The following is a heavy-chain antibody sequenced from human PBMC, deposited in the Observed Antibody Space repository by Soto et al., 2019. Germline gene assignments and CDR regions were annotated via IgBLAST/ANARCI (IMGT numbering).Heavy chain of an antibody. D-gene: IGHD3-22*01. CDR3: AASSVSAPDDSSGDDAFDI. V-gene: IGHV1-58*01. J-gene: IGHJ3*02. Sequence: GASVKVSCKASGFTFTSSAVQWVRQARGQRLEWIGWIVVGSSNTNYAQKFQERVTITRDMSTSTAYMELSSLRSEDTAVYYCAASSVSAPDDSSGDDAFDIWGQGTMVTVSS. CDR1: GFTFTSSA. CDR2: IVVGSSNT.